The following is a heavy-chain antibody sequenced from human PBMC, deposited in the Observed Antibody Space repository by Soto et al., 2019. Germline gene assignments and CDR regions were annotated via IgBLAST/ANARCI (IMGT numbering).Heavy chain of an antibody. CDR3: ARDIDSQYSYGKSTGFDP. CDR1: GYTFTNYG. Sequence: QVQLVQSGAEVKKPGASVKVSCKASGYTFTNYGVSWVRQAPGQGLEWMGWISADTGNTNSAQKLQGRVTMTPDTSTTTACMARRSLRSADTAVYYCARDIDSQYSYGKSTGFDPWGQGALVTVSS. D-gene: IGHD5-18*01. J-gene: IGHJ5*02. V-gene: IGHV1-18*01. CDR2: ISADTGNT.